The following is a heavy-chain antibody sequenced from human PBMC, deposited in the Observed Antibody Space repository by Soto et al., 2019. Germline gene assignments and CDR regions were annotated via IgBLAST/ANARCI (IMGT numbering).Heavy chain of an antibody. J-gene: IGHJ4*01. CDR3: ATFPGGNYYGFDH. CDR1: GGSFSAHY. Sequence: AQQNLSLSCGVSGGSFSAHYWTWLRHPPWRGLGWIGEISNSGRTSYNPSLTSRLTISIXXXXTXFXLXLXSXTAAXTAVYFCATFPGGNYYGFDHWGLGTLVT. D-gene: IGHD3-10*01. CDR2: ISNSGRT. V-gene: IGHV4-34*01.